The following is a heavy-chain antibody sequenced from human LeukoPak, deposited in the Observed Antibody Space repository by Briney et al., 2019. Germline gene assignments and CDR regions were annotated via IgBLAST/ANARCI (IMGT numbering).Heavy chain of an antibody. V-gene: IGHV3-33*01. CDR3: ARDLHSNNSKPGWFDA. CDR1: GFTFTTYG. D-gene: IGHD4-11*01. CDR2: ICHDGSRQ. Sequence: GGSLRLSCAASGFTFTTYGINWVRQAPGKGLEWVTLICHDGSRQYYADSVKGRFTISRDNSKNTVFLEMNGLRAEDTAVYYCARDLHSNNSKPGWFDAWGQGALVTVSS. J-gene: IGHJ5*02.